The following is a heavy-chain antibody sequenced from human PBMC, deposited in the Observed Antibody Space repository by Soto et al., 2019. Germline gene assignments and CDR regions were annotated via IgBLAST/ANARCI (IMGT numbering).Heavy chain of an antibody. CDR1: GFSLSTSGVA. CDR3: AHCRRDRGIITPSY. D-gene: IGHD3-10*01. Sequence: QITLKESGPTLVKPTQTLTLTCTFSGFSLSTSGVAVGWIRQPPGKALDWLALIYWDDDKRYIPSLKSRLTIAMDTSKNQVILTVTNMDPVDTATYYCAHCRRDRGIITPSYWCQGTLVTVSS. J-gene: IGHJ4*02. V-gene: IGHV2-5*02. CDR2: IYWDDDK.